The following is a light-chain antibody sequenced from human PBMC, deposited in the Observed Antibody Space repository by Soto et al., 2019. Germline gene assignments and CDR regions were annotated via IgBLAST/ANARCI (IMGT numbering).Light chain of an antibody. CDR2: DAS. CDR1: QTIGTY. CDR3: QQSYNTPLP. J-gene: IGKJ1*01. V-gene: IGKV1-39*01. Sequence: DSEGTKSQSSLAASLGDRATITCRASQTIGTYVNWYRQKSGAAPELLIYDASTLQSGVPSRFRGGASGTDFTLTISSLQLDDFAPYYCQQSYNTPLPFGQVAKVAIK.